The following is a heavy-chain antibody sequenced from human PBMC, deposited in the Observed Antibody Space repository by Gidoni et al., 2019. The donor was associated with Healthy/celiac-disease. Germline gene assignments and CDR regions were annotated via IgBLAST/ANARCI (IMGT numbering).Heavy chain of an antibody. CDR2: ISWNSGSI. Sequence: DVQLLEPGGGLVQPGRSLRLSCAASGFTFDDYALHWVRQAPGKGLEWVSGISWNSGSIGYADSVKGRFTISRDNAKNSLYLQMNSLRAEDTALYYCAKDSHFDLVGATQGDFDYWGQGTLVTVSS. D-gene: IGHD1-26*01. CDR3: AKDSHFDLVGATQGDFDY. CDR1: GFTFDDYA. V-gene: IGHV3-9*01. J-gene: IGHJ4*02.